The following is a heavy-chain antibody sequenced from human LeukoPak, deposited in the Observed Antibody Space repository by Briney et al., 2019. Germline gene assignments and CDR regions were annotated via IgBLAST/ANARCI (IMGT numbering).Heavy chain of an antibody. CDR3: ARGEDFERYYLAY. CDR1: GGSISMYY. J-gene: IGHJ4*02. V-gene: IGHV4-59*01. CDR2: IYYTGTT. D-gene: IGHD3-9*01. Sequence: SETLSLTCSVSGGSISMYYWTWIRQIPGKGLEWIGYIYYTGTTNYNPLFESRATISVDTSKNQFSLKLTSVTAADTAVYFCARGEDFERYYLAYWGQGTLVTVSS.